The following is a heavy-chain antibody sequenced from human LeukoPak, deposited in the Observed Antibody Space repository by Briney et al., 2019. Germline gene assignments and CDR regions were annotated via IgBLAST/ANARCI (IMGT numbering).Heavy chain of an antibody. Sequence: ASVKVSCKASGYTFTGYHVHWVRQAPGQGLEWMGWINPNSGDTNSAQKFQGRVTMTRDTSISTAYMELSRLTSDDTAVYYCARYCSSTSCYAGMDYYYGMDVWGQGTTVTVSS. CDR3: ARYCSSTSCYAGMDYYYGMDV. CDR1: GYTFTGYH. CDR2: INPNSGDT. V-gene: IGHV1-2*02. J-gene: IGHJ6*02. D-gene: IGHD2-2*01.